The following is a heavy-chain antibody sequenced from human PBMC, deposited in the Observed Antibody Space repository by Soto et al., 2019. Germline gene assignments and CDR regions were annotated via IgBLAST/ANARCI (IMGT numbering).Heavy chain of an antibody. CDR2: IYYSGST. Sequence: SETLSLTCTVSGGSISSYYWSWIRQPPGKGLEWIGYIYYSGSTNYNPSLKSRVTISVDTSKNQFSLKLSSVTAADTAVYYCARDIYSDYYYYMDVWGKGTTVTVAS. J-gene: IGHJ6*03. D-gene: IGHD4-4*01. CDR1: GGSISSYY. V-gene: IGHV4-59*01. CDR3: ARDIYSDYYYYMDV.